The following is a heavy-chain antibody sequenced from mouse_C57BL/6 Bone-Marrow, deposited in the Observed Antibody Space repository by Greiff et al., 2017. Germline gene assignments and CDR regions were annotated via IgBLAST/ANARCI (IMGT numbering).Heavy chain of an antibody. CDR3: ARYGYYGYTYFDY. Sequence: QVQLQQSGPELVKPGASVKISCKASGYAFSSSWMNWVKQRPGKGLEWIGRIYPGDGDTNYNGKFKGKATLTADKSSSTAYMQLSSLTSEDSAVYFCARYGYYGYTYFDYWGRGTTLTVSS. V-gene: IGHV1-82*01. CDR2: IYPGDGDT. D-gene: IGHD1-2*01. J-gene: IGHJ2*01. CDR1: GYAFSSSW.